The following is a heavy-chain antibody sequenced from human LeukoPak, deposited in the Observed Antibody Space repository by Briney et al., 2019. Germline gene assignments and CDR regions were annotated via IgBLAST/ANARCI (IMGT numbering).Heavy chain of an antibody. Sequence: PSETLSLTCTVSGGSISSASYYWGWIRQPPGKGLEWIGEINHSGSTNYNPSLKSRVTISVDTSKNQFSLKLSSVTAADTAVYYCARGYYYVYDYWGQGTLVTVSS. J-gene: IGHJ4*02. V-gene: IGHV4-39*07. CDR2: INHSGST. CDR1: GGSISSASYY. D-gene: IGHD3-10*02. CDR3: ARGYYYVYDY.